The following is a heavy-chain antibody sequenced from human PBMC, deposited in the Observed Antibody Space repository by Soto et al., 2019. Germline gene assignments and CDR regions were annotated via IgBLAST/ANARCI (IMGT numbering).Heavy chain of an antibody. D-gene: IGHD1-1*01. CDR3: AKETIQVGGPNYFDY. CDR1: GFTFSRYG. Sequence: VQLVESGGGVVQPGRSLRLLCAASGFTFSRYGMHWVRQAPGMGLAWVAVISWDGRAQYYGDSVRGSFTISRDNSQSTLYLQMNSLRTEDTGIYYCAKETIQVGGPNYFDYWGQGVPVTVSS. V-gene: IGHV3-30*18. CDR2: ISWDGRAQ. J-gene: IGHJ4*02.